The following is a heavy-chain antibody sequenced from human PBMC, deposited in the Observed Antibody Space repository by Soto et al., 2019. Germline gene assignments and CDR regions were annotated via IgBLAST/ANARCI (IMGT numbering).Heavy chain of an antibody. J-gene: IGHJ6*02. CDR3: TSVGSGWSHGGAARYGMDV. CDR1: GFTFRNAG. CDR2: IKSKTDGGTT. V-gene: IGHV3-15*01. Sequence: GGSLRFSCAASGFTFRNAGMSWVRQAPGKGLEWVGRIKSKTDGGTTDYAAPVKGRFTSSRDDSKNTLYLQMNSLKTGDTAVYSCTSVGSGWSHGGAARYGMDVWGQGTTVTVSS. D-gene: IGHD6-19*01.